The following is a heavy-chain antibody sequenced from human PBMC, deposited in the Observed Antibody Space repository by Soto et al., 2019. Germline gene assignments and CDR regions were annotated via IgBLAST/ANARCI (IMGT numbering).Heavy chain of an antibody. V-gene: IGHV2-5*02. CDR3: AHTMAPRIFDY. Sequence: QITLKEAGPTLVKPTQTLTLTCSFSGFSLITSGVGVGWIRQPPGKALEWLALIYWDDDKGYSTSLKSRLTIPKDTSKNHVVLTMTNMDPADTATYSCAHTMAPRIFDYWGQGTLVTVSS. CDR1: GFSLITSGVG. CDR2: IYWDDDK. J-gene: IGHJ4*02.